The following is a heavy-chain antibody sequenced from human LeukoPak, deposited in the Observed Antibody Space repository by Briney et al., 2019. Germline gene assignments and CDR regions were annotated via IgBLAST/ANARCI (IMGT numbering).Heavy chain of an antibody. J-gene: IGHJ4*02. V-gene: IGHV3-21*01. CDR2: ISSSSSYI. CDR3: ARPHYGSGSHNFDY. D-gene: IGHD3-10*01. CDR1: GFTFSSYS. Sequence: PGGSLRLSCAASGFTFSSYSMNWVRQAPGKGLEWVSSISSSSSYIYYADSMKGRFTISRDNAKNSLYLQMNSLRAEDTAVYYCARPHYGSGSHNFDYWGQGTLVTVSS.